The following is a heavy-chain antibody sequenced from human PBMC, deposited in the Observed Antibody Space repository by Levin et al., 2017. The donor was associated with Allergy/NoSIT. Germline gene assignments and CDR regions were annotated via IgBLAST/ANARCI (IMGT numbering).Heavy chain of an antibody. CDR1: GFTFRNYW. J-gene: IGHJ6*02. CDR3: ASPLYDILAGRYGIDV. CDR2: ISDDGTST. Sequence: PGGSLRLSCAASGFTFRNYWMNWVRQVPGKGLEWVSRISDDGTSTNYADSVEGRFTISRDNAKNTLYLQMDSLRAEDTALYYCASPLYDILAGRYGIDVWGQGTTVTVSS. V-gene: IGHV3-74*01. D-gene: IGHD3-9*01.